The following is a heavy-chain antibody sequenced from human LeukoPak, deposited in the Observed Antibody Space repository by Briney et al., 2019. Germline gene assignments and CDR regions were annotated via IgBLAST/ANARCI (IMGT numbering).Heavy chain of an antibody. D-gene: IGHD6-13*01. J-gene: IGHJ4*02. Sequence: GGSLRLSCAASGFTFSSIAMSWVRQAPDKGLEWVSTISGSGGGTYYADSVKGRFTISRDNSKNTVYLQVNSLRDEDTAVYYCARDLEAANTYYFDYWGQGTMVTVSS. CDR1: GFTFSSIA. CDR3: ARDLEAANTYYFDY. CDR2: ISGSGGGT. V-gene: IGHV3-23*01.